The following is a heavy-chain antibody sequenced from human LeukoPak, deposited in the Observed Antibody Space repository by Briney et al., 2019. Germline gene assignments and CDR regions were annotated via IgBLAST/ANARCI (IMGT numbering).Heavy chain of an antibody. Sequence: SETLSLTCTVPGGSISSSSYYWRWIRQPPGKGLEWIGSIYYSGSTYYNPSLKSRVTISVDTSKNQFSLKLSSVTAADTAVYYCARGMVIDYWGQGTLVTVSS. CDR2: IYYSGST. V-gene: IGHV4-39*07. J-gene: IGHJ4*02. CDR3: ARGMVIDY. D-gene: IGHD2-8*01. CDR1: GGSISSSSYY.